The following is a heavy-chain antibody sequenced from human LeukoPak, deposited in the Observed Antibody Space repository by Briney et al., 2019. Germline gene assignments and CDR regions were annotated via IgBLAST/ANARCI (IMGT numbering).Heavy chain of an antibody. V-gene: IGHV3-23*01. CDR1: GFTFSSYV. D-gene: IGHD3-22*01. CDR3: AKNRYDSRGYYFEY. Sequence: GGSLRLSCAASGFTFSSYVMSWVRQAPGKGLEWVSTITGGGISTYYADSVKGRFTISRDNSKNTLYLQMNSVRAEDTAVYYCAKNRYDSRGYYFEYWGQGTLVTVSS. CDR2: ITGGGIST. J-gene: IGHJ4*02.